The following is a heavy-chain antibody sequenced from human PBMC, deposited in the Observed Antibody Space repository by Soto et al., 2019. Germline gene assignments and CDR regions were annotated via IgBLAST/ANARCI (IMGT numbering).Heavy chain of an antibody. CDR3: ARDNVASAYYIDR. J-gene: IGHJ4*02. CDR2: IWYDGSNT. V-gene: IGHV3-33*01. Sequence: ESGGGVVQPGRSLRLSCVTSGFTFSRYGIHWVRQAPGKGLEWVGIIWYDGSNTYYADSVKGRFTISRDNSKNTLYLQMNSLRVEDTAVYYCARDNVASAYYIDRGGQGTLVIFSS. D-gene: IGHD1-26*01. CDR1: GFTFSRYG.